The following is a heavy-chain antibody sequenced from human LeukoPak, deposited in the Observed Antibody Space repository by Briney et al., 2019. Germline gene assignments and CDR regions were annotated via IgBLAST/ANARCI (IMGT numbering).Heavy chain of an antibody. Sequence: ASVKVSCKSSGYTFTSYDINWVRQATGQGLEWMGWMNSNSCNTGYAQKFQGRVTITRNTSISTAYMALIRLRSEDTAVYYCERKVLKLGMSFNTRYYYYYMDVWDKGTAVTVSS. V-gene: IGHV1-8*03. J-gene: IGHJ6*03. CDR3: ERKVLKLGMSFNTRYYYYYMDV. CDR2: MNSNSCNT. D-gene: IGHD7-27*01. CDR1: GYTFTSYD.